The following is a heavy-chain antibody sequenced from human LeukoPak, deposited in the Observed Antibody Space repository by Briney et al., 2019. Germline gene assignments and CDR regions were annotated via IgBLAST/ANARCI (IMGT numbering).Heavy chain of an antibody. J-gene: IGHJ5*02. D-gene: IGHD2-2*01. CDR1: GYSISSGYY. CDR3: ARDQQYQRPAGWFDP. Sequence: SETLSLTCTVSGYSISSGYYWGWIRQPPGKGLEWIGSIYYSGSTYYNPSLKSRVTISVDTSKNQFSLKLSSVTAADTAVYYCARDQQYQRPAGWFDPWGQGTLVTVSS. V-gene: IGHV4-38-2*02. CDR2: IYYSGST.